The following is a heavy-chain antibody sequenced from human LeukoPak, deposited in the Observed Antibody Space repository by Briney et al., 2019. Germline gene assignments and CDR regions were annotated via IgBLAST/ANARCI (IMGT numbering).Heavy chain of an antibody. Sequence: PSETLSLTCAVYGGSFSGYYWSWIRQPPGKGLEWIGEINHSGSTNYNPSLKSRVTISVDTSKNQFSLKLSSVTAADTAVYYCARGLHSSSGAGDFDYWGQGTLVTVSS. CDR3: ARGLHSSSGAGDFDY. CDR2: INHSGST. J-gene: IGHJ4*02. D-gene: IGHD6-6*01. V-gene: IGHV4-34*01. CDR1: GGSFSGYY.